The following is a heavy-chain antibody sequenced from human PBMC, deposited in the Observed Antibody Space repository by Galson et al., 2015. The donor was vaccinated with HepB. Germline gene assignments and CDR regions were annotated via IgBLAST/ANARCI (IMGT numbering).Heavy chain of an antibody. J-gene: IGHJ4*02. D-gene: IGHD6-13*01. CDR3: ARDRGGSSWSLVGGDY. Sequence: SVKVSCKASGYTFTSYAMHWVRQAPGQRLEWMGWINAGNGNTKYSQKFQGRVTITRDISASTAYMELSSLRSEDTAVYYCARDRGGSSWSLVGGDYWGQGTLVTVSS. V-gene: IGHV1-3*01. CDR2: INAGNGNT. CDR1: GYTFTSYA.